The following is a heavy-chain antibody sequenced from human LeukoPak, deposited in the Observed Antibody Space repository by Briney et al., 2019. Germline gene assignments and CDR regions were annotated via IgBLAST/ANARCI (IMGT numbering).Heavy chain of an antibody. D-gene: IGHD3-3*01. CDR1: GYTFTRYY. CDR2: SNPSGDSI. J-gene: IGHJ3*02. V-gene: IGHV1-46*01. CDR3: ARGPRITIFGVVMANDAFDI. Sequence: ASVKVSCKASGYTFTRYYMYWVRQAPGQGLEWTGISNPSGDSISYAQKFQGRVTMTRDTSSSTAYMELSRLRFDDTVVYYCARGPRITIFGVVMANDAFDIWGQGTMVTVSS.